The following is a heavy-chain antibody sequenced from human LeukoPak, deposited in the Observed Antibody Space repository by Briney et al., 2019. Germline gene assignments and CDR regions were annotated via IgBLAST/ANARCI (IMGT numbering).Heavy chain of an antibody. V-gene: IGHV4-34*01. CDR1: GGSFSGYY. CDR2: INHSGST. D-gene: IGHD2-2*01. J-gene: IGHJ4*02. Sequence: SETLSLTCAVYGGSFSGYYWSWIRQPPGKGLEWIGEINHSGSTNYNPSLKSRVTISVDTSKNQFSLKLSSVTAADTAVYYCARATGSTSLSLGYWGQGTLVTVSP. CDR3: ARATGSTSLSLGY.